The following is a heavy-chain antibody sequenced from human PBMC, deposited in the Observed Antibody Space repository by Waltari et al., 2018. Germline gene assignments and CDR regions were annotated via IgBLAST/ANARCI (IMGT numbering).Heavy chain of an antibody. J-gene: IGHJ5*02. CDR2: INPRSGST. CDR1: GYSFNGFY. CDR3: ARGELVWFGGLFPRRSAFDP. V-gene: IGHV1-46*02. D-gene: IGHD3-10*01. Sequence: QVQMVQSGAEVKKPGASVRVSCAAYGYSFNGFYIHWVRQAPGKGLEWMGLINPRSGSTNFAQMFKGRLTMTREMSTSTVHMELSSLTSEDTAVYYCARGELVWFGGLFPRRSAFDPWGPGTLVTVYS.